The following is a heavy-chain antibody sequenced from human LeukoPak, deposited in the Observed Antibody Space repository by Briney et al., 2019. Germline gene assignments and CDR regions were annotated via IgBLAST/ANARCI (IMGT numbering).Heavy chain of an antibody. V-gene: IGHV3-23*01. CDR1: GFTFNSYA. Sequence: GGSLRLSCAASGFTFNSYAMSWVRRAPGKGLEWVSAISGSGGSTYYADSVKGRFTISRDNAKNTLYLQMNSLRAEDTAVYYCAKDLAAVGTGYWGQGTLVTVSS. D-gene: IGHD6-13*01. CDR3: AKDLAAVGTGY. J-gene: IGHJ4*02. CDR2: ISGSGGST.